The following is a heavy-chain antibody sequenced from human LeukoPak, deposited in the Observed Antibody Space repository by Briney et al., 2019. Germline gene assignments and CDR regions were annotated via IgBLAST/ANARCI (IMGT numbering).Heavy chain of an antibody. CDR1: GLTFSSYG. V-gene: IGHV3-30*18. CDR3: VKDHFDYWNGYLERFYFDY. J-gene: IGHJ4*02. CDR2: ISYDGSNK. D-gene: IGHD3-3*01. Sequence: PGGSLRLSCAASGLTFSSYGMHWVRQAPGKGLDWVAVISYDGSNKYYADSVKGRFTISRDNSKNTVHLQMNSLRAEDTAAYFCVKDHFDYWNGYLERFYFDYWGQGTLVTVSS.